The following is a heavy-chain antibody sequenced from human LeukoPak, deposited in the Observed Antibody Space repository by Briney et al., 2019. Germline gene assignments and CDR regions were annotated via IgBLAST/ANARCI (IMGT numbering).Heavy chain of an antibody. CDR1: GASFSNYF. D-gene: IGHD6-19*01. Sequence: SETLSLTCSVSGASFSNYFWSWIRQPPWKALEWIGYIYSSGSTNYNPSLKSRVTISIDTSKKEFSLELTFVTAADTAVYYCARLGNEAVANPPHWGQGTLVTVSS. CDR2: IYSSGST. V-gene: IGHV4-59*08. J-gene: IGHJ1*01. CDR3: ARLGNEAVANPPH.